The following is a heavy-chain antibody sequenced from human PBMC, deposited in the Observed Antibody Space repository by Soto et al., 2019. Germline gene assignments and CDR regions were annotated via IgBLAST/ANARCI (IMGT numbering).Heavy chain of an antibody. CDR3: ANSHGADAFDI. CDR1: GFTFSSYS. Sequence: GGSLRLSCAASGFTFSSYSMNWVRQAPGKGLEWVAVISYDGSNKYYADSVKGRFTISRDNSKNTLYLQMNSLRAEDTAVYYCANSHGADAFDIWGQGTMVTVSS. V-gene: IGHV3-30*18. CDR2: ISYDGSNK. J-gene: IGHJ3*02. D-gene: IGHD4-17*01.